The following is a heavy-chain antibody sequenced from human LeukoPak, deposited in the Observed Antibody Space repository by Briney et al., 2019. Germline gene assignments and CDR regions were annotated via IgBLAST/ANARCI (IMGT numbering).Heavy chain of an antibody. CDR1: GLTFSSYA. CDR2: ISGSGGST. CDR3: AKDHSDDYGDSN. D-gene: IGHD4-17*01. V-gene: IGHV3-23*01. J-gene: IGHJ4*02. Sequence: GGSWRLSFAAPGLTFSSYAMSWARRAPGKGLDWVSAISGSGGSTYYADSVKGRFTISRDNSKNTLYLQMNSLRAEDTAVYYCAKDHSDDYGDSNWGQGTLVTVSS.